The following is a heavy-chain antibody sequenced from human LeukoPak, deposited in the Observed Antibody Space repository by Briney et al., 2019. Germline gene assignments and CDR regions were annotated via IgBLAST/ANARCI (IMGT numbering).Heavy chain of an antibody. CDR3: ARDRIGGDCFYPPCYYFDY. Sequence: SETLSLTCTVSGGSISSYYWSWIRQPPGKGLEWIGYIYYSGSTNYNPSLKSRVTISVDTSKNQFSLKLSSVTAADTAVYYCARDRIGGDCFYPPCYYFDYWGQGTLVTVSS. CDR2: IYYSGST. CDR1: GGSISSYY. V-gene: IGHV4-59*01. J-gene: IGHJ4*02. D-gene: IGHD2-21*02.